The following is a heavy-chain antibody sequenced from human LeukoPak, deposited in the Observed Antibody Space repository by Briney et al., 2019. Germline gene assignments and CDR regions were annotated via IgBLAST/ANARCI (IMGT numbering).Heavy chain of an antibody. CDR3: ARDRGYDFWSGSFDL. D-gene: IGHD3-3*01. CDR2: IGTGGDT. J-gene: IGHJ2*01. V-gene: IGHV3-13*01. Sequence: GGSLRLSCAASGFSFNSYDMHWVRQVRGRGLEWVGAIGTGGDTYYADSVKGRFTISRENAKKSLYLQMDCLRAGDTAVYYCARDRGYDFWSGSFDLWGRGTLVTVSS. CDR1: GFSFNSYD.